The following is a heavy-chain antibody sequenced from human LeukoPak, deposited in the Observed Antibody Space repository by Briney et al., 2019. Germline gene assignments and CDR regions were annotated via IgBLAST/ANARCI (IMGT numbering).Heavy chain of an antibody. D-gene: IGHD6-19*01. V-gene: IGHV4-59*01. CDR1: SGSISSYY. CDR2: IYHSGST. J-gene: IGHJ4*02. Sequence: SETLSLTCTVSSGSISSYYWSWIRQPPGKGLEWIGYIYHSGSTNYNPSLKSRVTMSIDTSKNQFSLKLTSVTAADTATYYCARETSLAGFASGLGFNYWGQGILVTVSS. CDR3: ARETSLAGFASGLGFNY.